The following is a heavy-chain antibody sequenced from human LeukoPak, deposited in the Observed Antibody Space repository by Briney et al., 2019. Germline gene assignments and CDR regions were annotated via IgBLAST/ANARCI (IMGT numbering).Heavy chain of an antibody. D-gene: IGHD3-22*01. CDR1: GFTFSSYS. CDR2: ISSSSSTI. V-gene: IGHV3-48*01. J-gene: IGHJ6*03. CDR3: ARITRHYYYDSSGYYLGYYYYYYMDV. Sequence: GGSLRLSCAASGFTFSSYSMNWVRQAPGKGLEWVSYISSSSSTIYYADSVKGRFTISRDNAKNSLYLQMNSLRAEDTAVYYCARITRHYYYDSSGYYLGYYYYYYMDVWGKGTTVTVSS.